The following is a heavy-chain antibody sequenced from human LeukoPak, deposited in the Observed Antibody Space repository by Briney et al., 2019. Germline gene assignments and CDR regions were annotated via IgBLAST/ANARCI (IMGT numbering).Heavy chain of an antibody. CDR3: ARDAVLLWFGSPGY. Sequence: PGRSLRLSCAASGFTFSSYAMHWVRQAPGKGLEWVAVISYDGSNKYYADSVKGRFTISRDNSKNTLYLQMNSLRAEDTAVYYCARDAVLLWFGSPGYWGEGNLVTVSS. D-gene: IGHD3-10*01. CDR2: ISYDGSNK. V-gene: IGHV3-30*04. CDR1: GFTFSSYA. J-gene: IGHJ4*02.